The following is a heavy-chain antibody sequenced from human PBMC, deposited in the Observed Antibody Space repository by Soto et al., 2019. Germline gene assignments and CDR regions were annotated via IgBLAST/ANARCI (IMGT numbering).Heavy chain of an antibody. D-gene: IGHD2-15*01. Sequence: EVQLVESGGGLIQPGGSLRLSCAASGFTVSSNYMSWVRQAPGKGLEWVSSISSSSSYIYYADSVKGRFTISRDNAKNSLYLQMNSLRAEDTAVYYCARGGGYCSGGSCYSMPGPAWGQGTLVTVSS. CDR2: ISSSSSYI. CDR3: ARGGGYCSGGSCYSMPGPA. J-gene: IGHJ5*02. CDR1: GFTVSSNY. V-gene: IGHV3-21*01.